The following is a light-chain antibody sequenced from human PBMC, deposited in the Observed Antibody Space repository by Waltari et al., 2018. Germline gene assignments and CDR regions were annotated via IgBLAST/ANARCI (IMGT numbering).Light chain of an antibody. CDR2: RNN. Sequence: QSVLTHPPPAPGTPGQTFPTPCSGTSPHLARNYVYWYQQLPGTAPKLLIYRNNQRPSGVPDRFSGSKSGTSASLAISGLRSEDEADYYCAAWDDSLWVFGGGTKLTVL. CDR3: AAWDDSLWV. CDR1: SPHLARNY. J-gene: IGLJ3*02. V-gene: IGLV1-47*01.